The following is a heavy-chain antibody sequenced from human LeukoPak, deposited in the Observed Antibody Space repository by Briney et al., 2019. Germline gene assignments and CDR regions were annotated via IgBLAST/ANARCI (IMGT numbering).Heavy chain of an antibody. V-gene: IGHV4-4*02. J-gene: IGHJ3*02. CDR1: GGSISSSNW. CDR3: ARVVRGEEAFDI. CDR2: IYHSGST. Sequence: PSETLSLTCAVSGGSISSSNWWSWVRQPPGKGLEWVGEIYHSGSTYYNPSLKSRVTISVDRSKNQFSLKLSSVTAADTAVYYCARVVRGEEAFDIWGQGTMVTVSS. D-gene: IGHD3-10*01.